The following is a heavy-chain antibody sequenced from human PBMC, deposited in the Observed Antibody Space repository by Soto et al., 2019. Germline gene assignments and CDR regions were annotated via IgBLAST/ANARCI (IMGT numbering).Heavy chain of an antibody. J-gene: IGHJ6*02. CDR3: ARDLAPRASYYSYGMAV. V-gene: IGHV3-48*03. CDR2: ISSSGSTI. Sequence: GLSLRLSCSASGFTFSSYEMNWVRQAPVKGLEWVSYISSSGSTIYYADSVKGRFTISRDNAKNSLYLQMNSLRAEDTAVYYCARDLAPRASYYSYGMAVWGQAT. CDR1: GFTFSSYE.